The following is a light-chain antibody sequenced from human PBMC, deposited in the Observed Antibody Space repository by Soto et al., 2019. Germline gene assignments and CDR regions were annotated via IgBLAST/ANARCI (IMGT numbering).Light chain of an antibody. CDR3: QQYDTSPPMYT. V-gene: IGKV3-20*01. CDR2: GAS. J-gene: IGKJ2*01. CDR1: QSVISTY. Sequence: EIVLTQSPGTLSLSPGETATLSCRASQSVISTYLAWYQHKPGQAPRLLIYGASNRATGIPDRFSGSGSGTDFTLTITRLEPEDFAVYYCQQYDTSPPMYTFGQGTKLEIK.